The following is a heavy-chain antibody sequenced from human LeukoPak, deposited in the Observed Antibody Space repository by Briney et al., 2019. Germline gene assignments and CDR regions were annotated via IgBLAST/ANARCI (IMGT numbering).Heavy chain of an antibody. Sequence: GASVKVSCKASGYTFTSYGISWVRQAPGQGLEWMGWISAYNGNTNYAQKLQGRVTMTTDTSTSTAYMELRSLRSDDTAVYHCARDKAYIWGSSPKFDYWGQGTQVTVST. J-gene: IGHJ4*02. D-gene: IGHD3-16*01. V-gene: IGHV1-18*01. CDR2: ISAYNGNT. CDR1: GYTFTSYG. CDR3: ARDKAYIWGSSPKFDY.